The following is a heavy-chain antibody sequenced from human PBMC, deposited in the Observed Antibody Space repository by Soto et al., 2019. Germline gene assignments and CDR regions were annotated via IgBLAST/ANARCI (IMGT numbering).Heavy chain of an antibody. Sequence: QVQFVQSGAEVKKPGASVKVSCKASGYTFTSYAMHWVRQAPGQRLEWMGWINAGNGNTKYSQKCQGRVTMTGDTSEXIANMXXSSRRSEDTAVYNCARDEPAVVTAMVIGYYYGMDLWGQGTTVTVSS. J-gene: IGHJ6*02. CDR3: ARDEPAVVTAMVIGYYYGMDL. D-gene: IGHD5-18*01. CDR1: GYTFTSYA. V-gene: IGHV1-3*01. CDR2: INAGNGNT.